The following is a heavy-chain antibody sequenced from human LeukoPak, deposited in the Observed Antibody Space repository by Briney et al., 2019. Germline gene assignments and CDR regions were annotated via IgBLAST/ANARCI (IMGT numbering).Heavy chain of an antibody. D-gene: IGHD2-15*01. CDR2: ISSNGGST. J-gene: IGHJ4*02. V-gene: IGHV3-64*04. CDR1: GFTFSSYA. CDR3: ARDSPMVALDY. Sequence: SGGSLRLSCSASGFTFSSYAMHWVRQAPGKGLEYVSAISSNGGSTYYADSVKGRFTTSRDNAKNSLYLQMNSLRAEDTAVYYCARDSPMVALDYWGQGTLVTVSS.